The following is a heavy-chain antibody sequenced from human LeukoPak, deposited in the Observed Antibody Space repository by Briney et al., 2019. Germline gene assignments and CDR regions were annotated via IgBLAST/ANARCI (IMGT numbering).Heavy chain of an antibody. CDR3: AKSALSYSSLDS. CDR2: IGGSGVST. Sequence: PGGSLRLSCVASGFTFKNYAMTWVRQAPGKGLEWVSFIGGSGVSTYYADSVKGRFTISRDNSKNTVYLQMNSLRVEDTAAYYCAKSALSYSSLDSWGQGTLVTVSS. V-gene: IGHV3-23*01. J-gene: IGHJ5*01. CDR1: GFTFKNYA. D-gene: IGHD6-13*01.